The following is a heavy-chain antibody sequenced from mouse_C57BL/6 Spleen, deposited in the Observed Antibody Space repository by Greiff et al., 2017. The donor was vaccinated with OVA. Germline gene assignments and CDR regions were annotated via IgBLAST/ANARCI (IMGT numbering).Heavy chain of an antibody. V-gene: IGHV1-82*01. CDR1: GYAFSSSW. D-gene: IGHD2-1*01. CDR2: IYPGDGDT. Sequence: VQLQQSGPELVKPGASVKISCKASGYAFSSSWMNWVKQRPGKGLEWIGRIYPGDGDTNYNGKFKGKATLTAYKSSSTAYMQLSSLTSEDSAVYFCARRYYGNYFDYWGQGTTLTVSS. J-gene: IGHJ2*01. CDR3: ARRYYGNYFDY.